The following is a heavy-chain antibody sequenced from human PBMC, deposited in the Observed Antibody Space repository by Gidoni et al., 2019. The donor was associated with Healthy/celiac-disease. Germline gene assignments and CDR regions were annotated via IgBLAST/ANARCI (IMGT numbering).Heavy chain of an antibody. D-gene: IGHD1-1*01. CDR2: IYYSGRT. CDR3: ARHGILAESWFDP. CDR1: GGSISSSSSY. J-gene: IGHJ5*02. Sequence: QLQLQESGPGLVTPSETLSLTCPVSGGSISSSSSYWGWSRQPPGKGLEWVGSIYYSGRTYYNPTLKGPVTIPVDTSKSHFSLKLSSVTSADTAVYYCARHGILAESWFDPWGQGTLVTVSS. V-gene: IGHV4-39*01.